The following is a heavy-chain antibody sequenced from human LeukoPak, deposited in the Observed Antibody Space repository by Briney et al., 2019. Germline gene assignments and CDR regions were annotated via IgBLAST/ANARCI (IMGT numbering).Heavy chain of an antibody. CDR1: GFAFSSYS. J-gene: IGHJ4*02. Sequence: PGGSLRLSCAASGFAFSSYSMDWVRQAPGKGLELVSYISSNSRTTYYADSVKGRFTISRDNAKNSLYLQMNSLRAEDTAVYYCARSDTAFDYWGQGTLVTVSS. CDR2: ISSNSRTT. CDR3: ARSDTAFDY. D-gene: IGHD5-18*01. V-gene: IGHV3-48*04.